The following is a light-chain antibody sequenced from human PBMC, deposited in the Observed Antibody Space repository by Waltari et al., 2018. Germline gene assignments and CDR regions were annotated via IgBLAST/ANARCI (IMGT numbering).Light chain of an antibody. J-gene: IGLJ3*02. V-gene: IGLV3-25*03. CDR3: QSADSSGTWV. Sequence: SYELTQPPSVSVSPGQTATITCSGDALPKHFAHWYHQKPGQAPVVVIYKDNERPSGIPERFSGSSSGTTVTLTINGVQAEDEADYYCQSADSSGTWVFGGGTKLTVL. CDR2: KDN. CDR1: ALPKHF.